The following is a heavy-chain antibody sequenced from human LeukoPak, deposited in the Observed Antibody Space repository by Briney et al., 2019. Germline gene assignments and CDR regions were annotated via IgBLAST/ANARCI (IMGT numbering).Heavy chain of an antibody. J-gene: IGHJ6*03. CDR3: AKTTVTSEEYFYYYMDV. CDR2: IITYNGNT. V-gene: IGHV1-18*01. CDR1: GYTFTSYA. Sequence: GASVKVFCKTSGYTFTSYAISWVRQAPGQGLEWMGWIITYNGNTYYSQKLQGRVTMTTDTSTSTAYMELRSLRSDDTAVYFCAKTTVTSEEYFYYYMDVWGKGTTVTVSS. D-gene: IGHD4-17*01.